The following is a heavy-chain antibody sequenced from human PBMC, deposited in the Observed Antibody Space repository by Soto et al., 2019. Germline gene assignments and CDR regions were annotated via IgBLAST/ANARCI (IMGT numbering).Heavy chain of an antibody. Sequence: SETLSLTCTVSGGSISGQYWSWIRQPPGKGLEWLGYFYDSGAPNYNPSLWGRVTMSLETAMNQLSLRLTSVTTADTAVYYCARMGIAVANDNWGPGILVTVSS. J-gene: IGHJ4*02. D-gene: IGHD6-19*01. CDR1: GGSISGQY. V-gene: IGHV4-59*11. CDR2: FYDSGAP. CDR3: ARMGIAVANDN.